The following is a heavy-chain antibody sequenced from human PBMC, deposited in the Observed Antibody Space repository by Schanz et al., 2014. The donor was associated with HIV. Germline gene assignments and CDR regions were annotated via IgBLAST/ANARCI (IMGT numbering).Heavy chain of an antibody. D-gene: IGHD2-21*01. CDR1: GSTFPDID. CDR2: INPKSGNT. J-gene: IGHJ3*01. Sequence: QVRLAQSGAEVKRPGALVTVSCSAVGSTFPDIDINWVRRAAGQGLEWMAWINPKSGNTGYAQRFQGRVTVTMSTSKRTIHMELSGLTSEDTAVYYCTRAGLWYNAGDFYGSAFDVWGPGTAVTVSS. V-gene: IGHV1-8*01. CDR3: TRAGLWYNAGDFYGSAFDV.